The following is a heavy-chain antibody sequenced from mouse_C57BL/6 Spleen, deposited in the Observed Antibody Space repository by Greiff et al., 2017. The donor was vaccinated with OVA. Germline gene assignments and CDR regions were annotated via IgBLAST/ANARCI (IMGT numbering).Heavy chain of an antibody. CDR1: GYSITSGYY. CDR3: ARGGSHWYFDV. V-gene: IGHV3-6*01. D-gene: IGHD1-1*02. J-gene: IGHJ1*03. CDR2: ISYDGSN. Sequence: EVQLQQSGPGLVKPSQSLSLTCSVTGYSITSGYYWNWIRQFPGNKLEWMGYISYDGSNNYNPSLKNRISITRDTSKNQLFLKLNSVTTEDTATYSCARGGSHWYFDVWGTGTTVTVSS.